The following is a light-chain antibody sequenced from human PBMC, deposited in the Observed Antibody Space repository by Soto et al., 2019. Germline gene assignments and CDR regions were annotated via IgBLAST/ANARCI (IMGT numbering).Light chain of an antibody. J-gene: IGLJ3*02. Sequence: QSALTRPASVSGSPGQSITISCTGTSSDVGSYNLVSWYQQHPGKAPKLMIYEGSKRPSGVSNRFSGSKSGNTASLTISGLQAEDEADYYCCSYAGSSTNGVFGGGTKLTVL. CDR2: EGS. CDR1: SSDVGSYNL. V-gene: IGLV2-23*01. CDR3: CSYAGSSTNGV.